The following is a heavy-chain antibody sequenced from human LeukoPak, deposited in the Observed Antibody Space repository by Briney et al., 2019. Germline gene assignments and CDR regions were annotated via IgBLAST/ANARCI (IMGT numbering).Heavy chain of an antibody. CDR2: ISSSSSYI. V-gene: IGHV3-21*01. J-gene: IGHJ6*02. CDR3: ARDLDTAMVTFVCYGMDV. Sequence: GGSLRLSCAASGFTFSSYSMNWVRQAPGKGLEWVSSISSSSSYIYYADSVKGRFTISRDNAKNSLYLQMNSLRAEDTAVYYCARDLDTAMVTFVCYGMDVWGQGTTVTVSS. CDR1: GFTFSSYS. D-gene: IGHD5-18*01.